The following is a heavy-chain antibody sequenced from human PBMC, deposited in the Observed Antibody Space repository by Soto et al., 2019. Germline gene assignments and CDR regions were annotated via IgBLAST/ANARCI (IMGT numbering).Heavy chain of an antibody. CDR2: ISYDGSNK. CDR1: GFTAWIYA. V-gene: IGHV3-30-3*01. Sequence: WGSLRLACAASGFTAWIYAMHWVRQAPGKGLEWVAVISYDGSNKYYADSVKGRFTISRDNSKNTLYLQMNSLRAEDTAVYYCARALGPTGTDPAGDYWGQGTLVTVSS. CDR3: ARALGPTGTDPAGDY. J-gene: IGHJ4*02. D-gene: IGHD1-1*01.